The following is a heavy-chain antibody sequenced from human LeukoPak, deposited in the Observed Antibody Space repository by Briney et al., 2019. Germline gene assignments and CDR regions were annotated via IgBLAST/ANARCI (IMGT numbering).Heavy chain of an antibody. D-gene: IGHD3-3*01. V-gene: IGHV4-59*01. J-gene: IGHJ5*02. CDR1: GGSISSYY. CDR3: ARGHDFWSGYYQGFDP. CDR2: IYYSGST. Sequence: SETLSLTCTVSGGSISSYYWSWIRQPAGKGLEWIGYIYYSGSTNYNPSLKSRVTISVDTSKNQFSLKLSSVTAADTAVYYCARGHDFWSGYYQGFDPWGQGALVTVSS.